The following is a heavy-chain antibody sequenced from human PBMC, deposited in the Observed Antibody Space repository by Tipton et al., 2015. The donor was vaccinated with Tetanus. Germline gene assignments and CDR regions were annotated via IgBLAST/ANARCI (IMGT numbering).Heavy chain of an antibody. D-gene: IGHD5-18*01. CDR3: ARVGISQNAYSYVYHGLDV. V-gene: IGHV3-33*01. Sequence: SLRLSCAASGFTFSTNAMHWVRQAPGKGLEWVAAIWNDGSYKYYADSVKGRFTVSRDNSKNTLYLEMNSLRAEDPAVYYCARVGISQNAYSYVYHGLDVWGQGTTVTVSS. CDR1: GFTFSTNA. J-gene: IGHJ6*02. CDR2: IWNDGSYK.